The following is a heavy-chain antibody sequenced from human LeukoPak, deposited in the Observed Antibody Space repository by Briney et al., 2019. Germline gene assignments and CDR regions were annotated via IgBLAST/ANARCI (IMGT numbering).Heavy chain of an antibody. Sequence: SETLSLTCAVYGGSFSGYYWSWIRQPPGKGLEWIGEMNHSGSTNYNPSLKSRVTISVDTSKNQFSLKLSSVTAADTAVYYCASRRSRIAAAGIGHFQHWGQGTLVTVSS. V-gene: IGHV4-34*01. CDR2: MNHSGST. CDR3: ASRRSRIAAAGIGHFQH. J-gene: IGHJ1*01. CDR1: GGSFSGYY. D-gene: IGHD6-13*01.